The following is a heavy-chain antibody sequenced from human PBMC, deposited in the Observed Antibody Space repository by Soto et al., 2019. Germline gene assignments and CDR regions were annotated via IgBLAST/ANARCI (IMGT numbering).Heavy chain of an antibody. CDR2: ISSSSSHI. V-gene: IGHV3-21*01. Sequence: GGSLRLSCAASGFTFSSYSMNWVRQAPGKGLEWVSSISSSSSHIYYADSVKGRFTISRDNAKNSLYLQMNSLRAEDTAVYYCARFRGGFDYWGQGTLVTVSS. CDR1: GFTFSSYS. J-gene: IGHJ4*02. CDR3: ARFRGGFDY. D-gene: IGHD1-26*01.